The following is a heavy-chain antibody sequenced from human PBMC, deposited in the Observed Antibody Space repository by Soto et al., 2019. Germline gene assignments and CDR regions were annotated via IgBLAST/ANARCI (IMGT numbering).Heavy chain of an antibody. D-gene: IGHD1-26*01. CDR3: AHGEGIVKSIVYFDS. J-gene: IGHJ4*02. CDR1: GYFLTALS. Sequence: ASVKVSCKVSGYFLTALSIHWVRQAPGKGLEWMGGFDREDGETIYAQKFQGRVTMTEDTSKDSAYMELTSLTSEDTAIYYCAHGEGIVKSIVYFDSWGQGTLPTVS. CDR2: FDREDGET. V-gene: IGHV1-24*01.